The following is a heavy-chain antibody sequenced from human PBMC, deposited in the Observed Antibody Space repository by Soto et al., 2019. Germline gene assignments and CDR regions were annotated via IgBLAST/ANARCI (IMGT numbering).Heavy chain of an antibody. Sequence: EVQLVESGGGLVKPGGSLRLSCAASGFTFSSYSMNWVRQAPGKGLEWVSSISSSSSYIYYADSVKGRFTISRDNAKNSLYLKMNSLRAEDTAVYYCARVAVVVTAIAWDYYGMDVWGQGTTVTVSS. CDR2: ISSSSSYI. CDR1: GFTFSSYS. J-gene: IGHJ6*02. CDR3: ARVAVVVTAIAWDYYGMDV. V-gene: IGHV3-21*01. D-gene: IGHD2-21*02.